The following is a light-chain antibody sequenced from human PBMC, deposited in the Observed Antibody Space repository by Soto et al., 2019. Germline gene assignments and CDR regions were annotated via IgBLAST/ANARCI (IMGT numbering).Light chain of an antibody. CDR3: QQYNNWPPT. V-gene: IGKV3-15*01. CDR1: QSVSSN. Sequence: DIVMTQSPCTRSVSPSGRATLPCRARQSVSSNLAWYQQKPGQAPRLLIYVASTRATGIPARFSGSGSGTEFTLTISSLQSEDFAVYYCQQYNNWPPTFGQGTKV. J-gene: IGKJ1*01. CDR2: VAS.